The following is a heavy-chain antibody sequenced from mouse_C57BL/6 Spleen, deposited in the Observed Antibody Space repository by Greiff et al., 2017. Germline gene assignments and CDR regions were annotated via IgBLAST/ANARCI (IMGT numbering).Heavy chain of an antibody. CDR1: GYSFTSYY. J-gene: IGHJ2*01. D-gene: IGHD2-5*01. CDR2: IYPGSGNT. Sequence: VQLQQSGPELVKPGASVKISCKASGYSFTSYYIHWVKQRPGQGLEWIGWIYPGSGNTKYNEKFKGKATLTADPSSSTAYMQLSSLTSEDSAVYYCARTYYSKEENYFDYWGQGTTLTASS. CDR3: ARTYYSKEENYFDY. V-gene: IGHV1-66*01.